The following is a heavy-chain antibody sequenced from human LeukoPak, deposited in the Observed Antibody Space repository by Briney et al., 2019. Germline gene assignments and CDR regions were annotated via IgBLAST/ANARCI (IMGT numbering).Heavy chain of an antibody. CDR2: IYYSGST. CDR3: ARGSESSWYAFDI. J-gene: IGHJ3*02. Sequence: SETLSLTCTVSGGSISSYYWSWIRQSPGKGLEWIGYIYYSGSTNYNPSLKSRVTISVDTSKNQFSLKLSSVTAADTAVYYCARGSESSWYAFDIWGQGTMVTVSS. V-gene: IGHV4-59*01. CDR1: GGSISSYY. D-gene: IGHD6-13*01.